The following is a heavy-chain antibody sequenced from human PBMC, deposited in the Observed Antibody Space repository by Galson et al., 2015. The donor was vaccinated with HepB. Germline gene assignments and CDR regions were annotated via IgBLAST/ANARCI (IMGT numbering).Heavy chain of an antibody. Sequence: CAISGDSVSSNSAAWDWIRQSPSRGLEWLGRTYYRSKWYNDYAVSVKSRITINPDTSKNQFSLQLNSVTPEDTAVYYCARAFYYYDSSGFIFDYWGQGALVTVSS. CDR1: GDSVSSNSAA. CDR2: TYYRSKWYN. V-gene: IGHV6-1*01. J-gene: IGHJ4*02. CDR3: ARAFYYYDSSGFIFDY. D-gene: IGHD3-22*01.